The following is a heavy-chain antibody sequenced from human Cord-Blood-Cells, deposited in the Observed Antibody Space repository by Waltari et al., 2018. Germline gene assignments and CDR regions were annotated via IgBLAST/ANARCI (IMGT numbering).Heavy chain of an antibody. CDR2: IYYSGST. D-gene: IGHD3-16*01. Sequence: QLQLQESGPGLVKPSETLSLTCTVSGGSISSSSYYWGWFRQPPGKGLEWIGSIYYSGSTYYNPSLKSRVTISVDTSKNQFSLKLSSVTAADTAVYYCARSGGTFDYWGQGTLVTVSS. CDR1: GGSISSSSYY. J-gene: IGHJ4*02. CDR3: ARSGGTFDY. V-gene: IGHV4-39*01.